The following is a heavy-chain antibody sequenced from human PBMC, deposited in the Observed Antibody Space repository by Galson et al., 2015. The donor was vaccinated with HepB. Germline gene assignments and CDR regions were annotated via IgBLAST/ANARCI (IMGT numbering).Heavy chain of an antibody. V-gene: IGHV3-11*01. J-gene: IGHJ4*02. Sequence: SLRLSCAVSGFTFSDYYMSWIRQAPGKGLEWLSYIANSGRSTSYADSVKGRFTISRDNAKNSLYPEMNSLRAEDTAVYYCARESRGNYFTFDYWGQGTLVTVSS. CDR3: ARESRGNYFTFDY. CDR2: IANSGRST. D-gene: IGHD2/OR15-2a*01. CDR1: GFTFSDYY.